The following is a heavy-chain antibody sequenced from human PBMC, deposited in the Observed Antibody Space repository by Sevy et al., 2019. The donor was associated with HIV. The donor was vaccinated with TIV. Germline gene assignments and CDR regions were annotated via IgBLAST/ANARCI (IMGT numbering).Heavy chain of an antibody. V-gene: IGHV3-30-3*01. CDR3: ARYCEEQLASYYYYGMDV. J-gene: IGHJ6*02. CDR1: GFTFSSYA. D-gene: IGHD6-6*01. Sequence: GGSLRLSCAASGFTFSSYAMHWVRQAPGKGLEWVAVISYDGSNKYYADSVKGRFTISRDNSKNTLYLQMNSLRAEDTAVYYCARYCEEQLASYYYYGMDVWGQGTTVTVSS. CDR2: ISYDGSNK.